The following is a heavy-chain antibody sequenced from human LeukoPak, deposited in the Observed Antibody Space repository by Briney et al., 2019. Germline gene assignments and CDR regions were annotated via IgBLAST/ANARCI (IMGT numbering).Heavy chain of an antibody. CDR1: GGTFSSYA. Sequence: ASVKVSCKASGGTFSSYAISWVRQAPGQGLEWMGGIIPIFGTANYAQKFQGRVTITADESMSTAYMELSSLRSEDTAVYYCARVSYDYSNYVSLDYWGQGTLITVSS. V-gene: IGHV1-69*01. J-gene: IGHJ4*02. D-gene: IGHD4-11*01. CDR3: ARVSYDYSNYVSLDY. CDR2: IIPIFGTA.